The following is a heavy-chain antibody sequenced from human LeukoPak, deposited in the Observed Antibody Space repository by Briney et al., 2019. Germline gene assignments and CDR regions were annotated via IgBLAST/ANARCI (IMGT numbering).Heavy chain of an antibody. V-gene: IGHV3-7*01. J-gene: IGHJ6*03. CDR3: ARCEGFYDYFSGNPTYYFYMDV. D-gene: IGHD3-16*01. CDR2: IKEDGSQT. Sequence: GGSLRFSCAASGFTFSTYWMCWVRQAPGKGLEWEANIKEDGSQTNYVESVKGRFFISRDNAKNSQRLQMNSLRVEDSAVYYCARCEGFYDYFSGNPTYYFYMDVWGKGTTVTVSS. CDR1: GFTFSTYW.